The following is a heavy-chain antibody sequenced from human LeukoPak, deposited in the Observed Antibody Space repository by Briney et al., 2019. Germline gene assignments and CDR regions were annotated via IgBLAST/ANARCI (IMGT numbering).Heavy chain of an antibody. Sequence: PGGSLRLSCAASGFIFSNYGMHWVRQAPGKGLEWVAFIRFDGSDKYYADSVKGQFTISRDNSKNTLYLQMNSLRAEDTAVYYCARGALGTMMDYFDYWGQGTLVTVSS. D-gene: IGHD3-22*01. CDR2: IRFDGSDK. V-gene: IGHV3-30*02. CDR3: ARGALGTMMDYFDY. J-gene: IGHJ4*02. CDR1: GFIFSNYG.